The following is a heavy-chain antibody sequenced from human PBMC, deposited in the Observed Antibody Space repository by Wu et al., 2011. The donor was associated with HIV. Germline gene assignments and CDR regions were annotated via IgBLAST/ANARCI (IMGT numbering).Heavy chain of an antibody. CDR3: ARELSYDSSGPWYYGMDV. V-gene: IGHV1-69*11. CDR1: GGTLRKYA. D-gene: IGHD3-22*01. Sequence: QAQLVQSGAEVREPGSSVKVSCKASGGTLRKYAFSWVRQAPGQGLEWMGRVIPVIGSSDYAQIFQGRVSLTADESTHTVYLHLTSLSSADTAVYYCARELSYDSSGPWYYGMDVWGQGTTVTVSS. J-gene: IGHJ6*02. CDR2: VIPVIGSS.